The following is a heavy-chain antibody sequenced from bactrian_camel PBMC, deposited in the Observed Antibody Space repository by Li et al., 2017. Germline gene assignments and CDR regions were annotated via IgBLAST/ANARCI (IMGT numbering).Heavy chain of an antibody. Sequence: HVQLVESGGGSVQAGGSLRLSCAASGFIFNNAWMRWVRQAPGKGLEWVSTIVADGTETYNAYSVKGRFTISRDNAKNTVYLQIHSPAPEDTAAYYCARHQDGSWHTPGAWGQGTQVTVS. CDR1: GFIFNNAW. CDR3: ARHQDGSWHTPGA. V-gene: IGHV3S6*01. J-gene: IGHJ6*01. CDR2: IVADGTET. D-gene: IGHD6*01.